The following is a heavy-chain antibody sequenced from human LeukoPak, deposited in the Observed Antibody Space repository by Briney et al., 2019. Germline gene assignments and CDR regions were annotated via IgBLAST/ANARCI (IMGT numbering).Heavy chain of an antibody. CDR2: ISGSGGST. Sequence: GGSLRLSCAASGFTFSSYAMSWVRQAPGKGLEWVSAISGSGGSTYYADSVKGRFTISRDNSKNTLYLQMNSLRAEDTAVYYCAKGGLVIKDIVATIPVDYFDYWGQGTLVTVSS. CDR3: AKGGLVIKDIVATIPVDYFDY. V-gene: IGHV3-23*01. J-gene: IGHJ4*02. CDR1: GFTFSSYA. D-gene: IGHD5-12*01.